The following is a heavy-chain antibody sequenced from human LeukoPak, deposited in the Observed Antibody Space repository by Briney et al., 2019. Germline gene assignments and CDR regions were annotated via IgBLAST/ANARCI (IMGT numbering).Heavy chain of an antibody. D-gene: IGHD2-2*01. CDR3: ARDHCSSTSCYSDY. CDR2: ISSSSSYI. V-gene: IGHV3-21*01. Sequence: GGSLRLSCAPSGFTFSSYSMNWVRQAPGKGLEWVSSISSSSSYIYYADSVKGRFTISRDNAKNSLYLQMNSLRAEDTAVYYCARDHCSSTSCYSDYWGQGTLVTVSS. J-gene: IGHJ4*02. CDR1: GFTFSSYS.